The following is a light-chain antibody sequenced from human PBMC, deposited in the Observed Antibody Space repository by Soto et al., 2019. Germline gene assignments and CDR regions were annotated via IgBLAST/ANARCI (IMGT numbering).Light chain of an antibody. CDR1: QSLLHSNGYNY. V-gene: IGKV2-28*01. CDR3: MQPLQSWT. Sequence: IVMTQSPLSLPVLSGRPTSSSCSSSQSLLHSNGYNYLDWYLQKPGQSPQLLIYLGSNRASGVPDRFSGSGSGTDFTLKISRVEAEDVGVYYCMQPLQSWTFGQGTKVDIK. CDR2: LGS. J-gene: IGKJ1*01.